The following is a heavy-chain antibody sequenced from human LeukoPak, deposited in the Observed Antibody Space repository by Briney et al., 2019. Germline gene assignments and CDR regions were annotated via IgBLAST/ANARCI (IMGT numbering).Heavy chain of an antibody. CDR1: GFTFDDYG. J-gene: IGHJ4*02. D-gene: IGHD3-10*01. V-gene: IGHV3-20*04. Sequence: GGSLRLSCAASGFTFDDYGMSWGRQAPGKGLEWVSGINWNGGSTGYADSVKGRFTISRDNAKNSLYLQMNSLRAEDTAVYYCARKVSGYYFDYWGQGTLVTVSS. CDR2: INWNGGST. CDR3: ARKVSGYYFDY.